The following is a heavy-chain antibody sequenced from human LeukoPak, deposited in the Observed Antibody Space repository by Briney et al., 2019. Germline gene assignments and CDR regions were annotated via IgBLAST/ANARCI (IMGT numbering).Heavy chain of an antibody. D-gene: IGHD1-14*01. J-gene: IGHJ4*02. CDR2: IGPTGSDR. CDR3: ATETNGRHYDY. V-gene: IGHV3-21*06. CDR1: GLTFSTSG. Sequence: KTGGSLRLSCTASGLTFSTSGFNWVRQAPGKRLEWVASIGPTGSDRYHADSIKGRFTISRDNANNFLYLQMNSLRAEDTAVYYCATETNGRHYDYWGQGTLLTVSS.